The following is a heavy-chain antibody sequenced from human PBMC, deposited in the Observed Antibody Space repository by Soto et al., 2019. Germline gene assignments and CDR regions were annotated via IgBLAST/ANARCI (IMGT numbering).Heavy chain of an antibody. CDR2: FNPTSGST. CDR1: GYTVINYY. Sequence: QLQLVQSGAQVKKPGASVKLSCKASGYTVINYYIHWVRQAPGQGLEWMGIFNPTSGSTNYEQKLQGRVTLTMDTSTRTVYMELSSLRFDDTAVYYCARDLAAGDYWGQGTLVTVSS. V-gene: IGHV1-46*04. J-gene: IGHJ4*02. D-gene: IGHD6-13*01. CDR3: ARDLAAGDY.